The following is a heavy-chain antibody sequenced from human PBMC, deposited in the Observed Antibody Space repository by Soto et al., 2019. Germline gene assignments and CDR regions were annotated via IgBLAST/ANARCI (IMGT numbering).Heavy chain of an antibody. J-gene: IGHJ4*02. V-gene: IGHV3-23*01. CDR1: GFTFSSYA. CDR2: ISGNGGST. Sequence: GSLRLSCSASGFTFSSYAMSWVRQAPGRGLEWVSIISGNGGSTYYAASVKGRFTISRDNTKNTLYLQMDSLTAEDTAVYYCAKGSEFSNSYTLDFDFWGQGALVTVSS. CDR3: AKGSEFSNSYTLDFDF. D-gene: IGHD6-6*01.